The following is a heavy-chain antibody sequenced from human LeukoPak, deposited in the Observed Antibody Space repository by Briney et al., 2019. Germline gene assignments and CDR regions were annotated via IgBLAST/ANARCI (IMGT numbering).Heavy chain of an antibody. Sequence: GGFLRLSCAASGFTFSSYSMNWVRQATGKGLEWVSSISSSSSYIYYADSVKGRFTISRDNAKNSLYLQMNGLRAEDTAVYYCARRSGDYGNWFDPWGQGTLVTVSS. CDR2: ISSSSSYI. J-gene: IGHJ5*02. CDR3: ARRSGDYGNWFDP. D-gene: IGHD4-17*01. CDR1: GFTFSSYS. V-gene: IGHV3-21*01.